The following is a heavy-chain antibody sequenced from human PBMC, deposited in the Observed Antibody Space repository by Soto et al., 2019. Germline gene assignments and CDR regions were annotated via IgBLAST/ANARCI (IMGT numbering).Heavy chain of an antibody. D-gene: IGHD3-10*01. V-gene: IGHV1-46*03. CDR3: ARDRLTMVRGVRDY. CDR2: INPRGGST. Sequence: QVQLVQSGAEVKKPGASVKVSCKASGYTFTSYYMHWVRQAPGQGLEWMGIINPRGGSTSYAQKFQGRVTXXRXTXXSTVYMELSSLRSEHPAVYYCARDRLTMVRGVRDYWGQGTLVTVSS. CDR1: GYTFTSYY. J-gene: IGHJ4*02.